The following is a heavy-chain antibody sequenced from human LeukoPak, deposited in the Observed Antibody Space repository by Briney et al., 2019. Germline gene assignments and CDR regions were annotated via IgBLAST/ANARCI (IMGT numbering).Heavy chain of an antibody. J-gene: IGHJ3*02. D-gene: IGHD1-1*01. CDR3: AREDDNSYDAFDI. CDR2: INPNSGGT. CDR1: GYTFTAYY. Sequence: ASVKVSCKASGYTFTAYYMHWVRQAPGQGLEWMGWINPNSGGTNYAQKFQGRVTMTRDTSISTAYMELSSLTSDDTAVYYCAREDDNSYDAFDIWSQGTMVTVSS. V-gene: IGHV1-2*02.